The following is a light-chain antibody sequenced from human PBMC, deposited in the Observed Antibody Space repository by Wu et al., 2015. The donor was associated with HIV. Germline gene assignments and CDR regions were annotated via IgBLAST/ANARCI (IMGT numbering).Light chain of an antibody. CDR3: QQHANWPLT. CDR1: QSVNSNY. CDR2: GAS. V-gene: IGKV3D-20*02. Sequence: EIVLTQSPVTLSLSPGERATLSCRASQSVNSNYLAWYQQKSGQAPRLLIYGASNRATGIPDRFSGSGSGKDFTLTISSLEPEDFAVYYCQQHANWPLTFGQGTRLDFK. J-gene: IGKJ5*01.